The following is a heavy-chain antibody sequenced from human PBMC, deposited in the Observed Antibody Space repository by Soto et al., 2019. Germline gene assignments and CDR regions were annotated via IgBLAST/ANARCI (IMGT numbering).Heavy chain of an antibody. J-gene: IGHJ6*02. CDR1: GYTFTSYG. V-gene: IGHV1-18*04. D-gene: IGHD4-17*01. CDR3: ARVDYGDYGAYYYCGMDV. Sequence: ASVKVSCKASGYTFTSYGISWVRQAPGQGLEWMGWISAYNGNTNYAQKLQGRVTMTTDTSTSTAYMGLRSLRSDDTAVYYCARVDYGDYGAYYYCGMDVWGQGTTVTVSS. CDR2: ISAYNGNT.